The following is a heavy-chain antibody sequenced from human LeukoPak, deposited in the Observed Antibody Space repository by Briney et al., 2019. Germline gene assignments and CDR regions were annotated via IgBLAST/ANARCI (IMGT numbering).Heavy chain of an antibody. V-gene: IGHV4-61*01. J-gene: IGHJ4*02. CDR2: IYYSGST. CDR1: GGSISSSSYY. D-gene: IGHD2-15*01. CDR3: ARGGGALFDY. Sequence: SETLSLTCTVSGGSISSSSYYWSWIRQPPGKGLEWIGYIYYSGSTNYNPSPKSRVTISVDTSKNQFSLKLSSVTAADTAVYYCARGGGALFDYWGQGTLVTVSS.